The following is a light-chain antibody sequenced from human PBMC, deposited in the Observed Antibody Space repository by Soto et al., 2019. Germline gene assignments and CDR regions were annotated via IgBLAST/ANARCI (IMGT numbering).Light chain of an antibody. CDR1: QSVSSSY. CDR3: QQYGSLWT. V-gene: IGKV3-20*01. Sequence: EIVLTQSPGTLSLSPGERATLSCRASQSVSSSYLAWYQQKPGQAPRLLIYGASSRATGIPDRFSGSGSGTDFTLTISRLEPEDFAVYYCQQYGSLWTFGQGTKVDSK. CDR2: GAS. J-gene: IGKJ1*01.